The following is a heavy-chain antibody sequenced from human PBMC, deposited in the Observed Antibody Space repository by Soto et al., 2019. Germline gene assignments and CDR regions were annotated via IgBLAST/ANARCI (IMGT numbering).Heavy chain of an antibody. CDR3: AKGLRFLEWLWSLRLGGMDV. J-gene: IGHJ6*02. D-gene: IGHD3-3*01. Sequence: PVGSLRLSCAASGFTFSSYAMSWVRQAPGKGLEWVSAISGSGGSTYYADSVKGRFTISRDNSKNTLYLQMNSLRAEDTAVYYCAKGLRFLEWLWSLRLGGMDVWGQGTTVTVSS. V-gene: IGHV3-23*01. CDR1: GFTFSSYA. CDR2: ISGSGGST.